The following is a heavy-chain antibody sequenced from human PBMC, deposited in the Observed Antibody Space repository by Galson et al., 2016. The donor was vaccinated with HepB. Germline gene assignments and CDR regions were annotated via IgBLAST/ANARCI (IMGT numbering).Heavy chain of an antibody. J-gene: IGHJ4*02. V-gene: IGHV1-3*01. D-gene: IGHD2-8*01. CDR1: GFTFTKYA. Sequence: SVKVSCKASGFTFTKYAMHWVRQAPGQRLEWMGWINGGNGKTKYSQKFQGRVTITRDTSASTAYMELSSLRPQDTAVYYCASQLRYAVWGGFDYWGPGTRVTVSS. CDR3: ASQLRYAVWGGFDY. CDR2: INGGNGKT.